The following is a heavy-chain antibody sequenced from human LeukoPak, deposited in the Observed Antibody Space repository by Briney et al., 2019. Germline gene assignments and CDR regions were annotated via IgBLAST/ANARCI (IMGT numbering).Heavy chain of an antibody. CDR2: IWYDGSNK. Sequence: GGSLRLSCAASGFTFSNYGMHWVRQAPGKGLEWVAGIWYDGSNKYYADSVEGRFTISRDNSKNTLYVQMNSLRAEDTAVYYCARDRDSYGYTGFDYWGQGTLVTVSS. V-gene: IGHV3-33*01. D-gene: IGHD5-18*01. CDR3: ARDRDSYGYTGFDY. J-gene: IGHJ4*02. CDR1: GFTFSNYG.